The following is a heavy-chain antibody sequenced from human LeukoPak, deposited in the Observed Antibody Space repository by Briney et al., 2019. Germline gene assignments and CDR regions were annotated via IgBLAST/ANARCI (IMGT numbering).Heavy chain of an antibody. CDR2: INHSGST. D-gene: IGHD2-2*01. J-gene: IGHJ4*02. V-gene: IGHV4-34*01. CDR1: GGSFSGYY. CDR3: ARGKVVVPAATPKNYFDY. Sequence: NPSETLSLTCAVYGGSFSGYYWSWIRQPLGKGLEWIGEINHSGSTNYNPSLKSRVTISVDTSKNQFSLKLSSVTAADTAVYYCARGKVVVPAATPKNYFDYWGQGTLVTVSS.